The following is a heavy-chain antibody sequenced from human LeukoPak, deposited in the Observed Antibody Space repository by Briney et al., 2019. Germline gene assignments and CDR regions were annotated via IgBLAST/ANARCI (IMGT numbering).Heavy chain of an antibody. D-gene: IGHD1-1*01. Sequence: GGSLRLSCAASGFTFSSYEMNWVRQAPGKGLEWVPSISRSATTIYYADSVKGRFTISRDNAKNSLFLQMNSLRAEDTAVYFCARGWYTDAFDIWGQGTMVTVSS. CDR1: GFTFSSYE. CDR2: ISRSATTI. V-gene: IGHV3-48*03. CDR3: ARGWYTDAFDI. J-gene: IGHJ3*02.